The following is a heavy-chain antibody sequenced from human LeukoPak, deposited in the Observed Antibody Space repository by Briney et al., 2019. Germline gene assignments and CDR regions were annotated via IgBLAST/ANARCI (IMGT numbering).Heavy chain of an antibody. D-gene: IGHD6-13*01. CDR1: GGTFSSYA. CDR2: IIPIFGTA. V-gene: IGHV1-69*13. CDR3: ASTYSSSWYYYYYYMDV. J-gene: IGHJ6*03. Sequence: ASVKVSCKASGGTFSSYAISWVRQAPGQGLEWMGGIIPIFGTANYAQKFQGRVTITADESTSTAYMELSSLRSEDTAVYYCASTYSSSWYYYYYYMDVWGKGTTVTVSS.